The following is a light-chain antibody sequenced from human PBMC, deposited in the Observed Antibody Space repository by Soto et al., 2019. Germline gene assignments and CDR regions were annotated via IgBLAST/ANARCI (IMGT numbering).Light chain of an antibody. CDR3: FSKISGFVYG. V-gene: IGLV2-14*01. Sequence: GPNTDLGVYGYVSWYQHHPGKAPKLLIYDVNNRPSGISDRFSGSKSGDTASLTISGLQAEDEADYFCFSKISGFVYGFGTGTKVTVL. CDR1: NTDLGVYGY. J-gene: IGLJ1*01. CDR2: DVN.